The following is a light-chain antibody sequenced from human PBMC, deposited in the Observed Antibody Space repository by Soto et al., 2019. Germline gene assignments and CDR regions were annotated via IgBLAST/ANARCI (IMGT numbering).Light chain of an antibody. CDR2: AAS. V-gene: IGKV1-39*01. CDR3: QQSYSTTIT. Sequence: IQRNQSPSSLSASVGDRVTITCRASQSISSYLNWYQQKPGKAPKLLIYAASSLQSGVPSRFSGSGSGTDFTLTISSLKNEDFATYYCQQSYSTTITFGQGTRLEI. J-gene: IGKJ5*01. CDR1: QSISSY.